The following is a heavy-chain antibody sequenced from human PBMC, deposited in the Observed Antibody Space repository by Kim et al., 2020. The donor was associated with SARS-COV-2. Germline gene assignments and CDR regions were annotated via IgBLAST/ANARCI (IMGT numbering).Heavy chain of an antibody. Sequence: SQKFQGRVTITRDTSATTVYMELSSLRSEDTAVYYCARSLVGSGWTFDYWGQGTLVTVSS. J-gene: IGHJ4*02. CDR3: ARSLVGSGWTFDY. D-gene: IGHD6-19*01. V-gene: IGHV1-3*01.